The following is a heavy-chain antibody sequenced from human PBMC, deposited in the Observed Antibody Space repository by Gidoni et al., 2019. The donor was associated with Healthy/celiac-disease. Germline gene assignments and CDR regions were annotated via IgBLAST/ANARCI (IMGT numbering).Heavy chain of an antibody. CDR1: GFPFSSYS. CDR2: ISSSSITI. Sequence: EVQLVESGGGLVQPGGSLRLSCAAYGFPFSSYSMTWVGQAPGKGLEWVAYISSSSITINEADSVKGRFTISSDNAKNSLYLQMNSLRAEDTAGYYCAILWNELREYYYYGMDVWGQGTTVTVSS. CDR3: AILWNELREYYYYGMDV. D-gene: IGHD1-1*01. V-gene: IGHV3-48*01. J-gene: IGHJ6*02.